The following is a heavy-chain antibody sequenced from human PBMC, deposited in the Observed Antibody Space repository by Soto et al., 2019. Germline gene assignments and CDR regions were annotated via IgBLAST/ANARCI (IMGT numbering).Heavy chain of an antibody. CDR3: AKNYDSSGYYYSPFDY. CDR1: GFTFSSYA. J-gene: IGHJ4*02. D-gene: IGHD3-22*01. CDR2: ISGSGGST. Sequence: EVQLLESGGGLVQPGGSVRLSCAASGFTFSSYAMSWVRQAPGKGLEWVSAISGSGGSTYYADSVKGRFTISRDNSKNTLYLQMNSLRAEDTAVYYCAKNYDSSGYYYSPFDYWGQGTLVTVSS. V-gene: IGHV3-23*01.